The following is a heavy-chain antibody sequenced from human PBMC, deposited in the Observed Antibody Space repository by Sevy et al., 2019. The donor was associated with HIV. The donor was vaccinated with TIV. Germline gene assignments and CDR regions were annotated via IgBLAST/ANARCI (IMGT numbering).Heavy chain of an antibody. Sequence: GGFLRLSCAASGFPFSSFAMSWVRQAPGKGLEWVSVISGSGGNTYYADSMKGRFTISRDNSKNTVYLQINSLRVEDTYVYYCVKDKSAGVVDFDFWGQGSLVTVSS. CDR2: ISGSGGNT. V-gene: IGHV3-23*01. CDR3: VKDKSAGVVDFDF. D-gene: IGHD3-3*01. CDR1: GFPFSSFA. J-gene: IGHJ4*02.